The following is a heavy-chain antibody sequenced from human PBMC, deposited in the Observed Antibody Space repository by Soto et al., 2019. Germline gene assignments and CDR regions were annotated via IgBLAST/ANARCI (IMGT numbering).Heavy chain of an antibody. CDR1: GGTFSSYT. CDR2: IIPILGIA. D-gene: IGHD3-10*01. V-gene: IGHV1-69*02. CDR3: ARTYYGSGSYYDYFDY. Sequence: ASVKVSCKASGGTFSSYTISWVRQAPGQGLEWMGRIIPILGIANYAQKFQGRVTITADKSTSTAYMELSSLRSEDTAVYYCARTYYGSGSYYDYFDYWGQGTLVTVSS. J-gene: IGHJ4*02.